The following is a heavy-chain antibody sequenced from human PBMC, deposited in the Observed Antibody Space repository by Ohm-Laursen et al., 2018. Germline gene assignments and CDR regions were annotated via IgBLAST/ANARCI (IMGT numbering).Heavy chain of an antibody. V-gene: IGHV3-21*01. D-gene: IGHD1-14*01. CDR1: GVTLSRHS. Sequence: SLRLSCAASGVTLSRHSMNWVRQAPGKGLEWVSSIVVNSDVTYYGDSVKGRFTIARDDAQNSLHLQMDSLRAEDTAVYYCAKAHLKNLDYWGQGSLVTVSS. J-gene: IGHJ4*02. CDR3: AKAHLKNLDY. CDR2: IVVNSDVT.